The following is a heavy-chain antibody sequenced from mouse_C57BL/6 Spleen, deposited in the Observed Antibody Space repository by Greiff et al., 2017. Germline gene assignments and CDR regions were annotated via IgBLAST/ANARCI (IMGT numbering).Heavy chain of an antibody. CDR2: IRHKANGYTT. Sequence: EVKLLESGGGLVQPGGSLSLSCAASGFTFTDYYMSWVRQPPGKALEWMGFIRHKANGYTTEYSASVKGRFTISRANSQSFLYLQMNALRADDSSTYSGARYPPFLPYYYAMDDWGQGTTVTVSS. V-gene: IGHV7-3*01. J-gene: IGHJ4*01. D-gene: IGHD6-1*01. CDR1: GFTFTDYY. CDR3: ARYPPFLPYYYAMDD.